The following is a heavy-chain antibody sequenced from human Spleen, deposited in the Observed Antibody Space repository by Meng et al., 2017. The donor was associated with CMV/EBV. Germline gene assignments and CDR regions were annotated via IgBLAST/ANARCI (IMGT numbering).Heavy chain of an antibody. Sequence: SETLSLTCAVYGGSFSGYYWSWIRQPPGKGLGWIGEINHSGSTNYNPSLKSRVTISVDTSKNQFSLKLSSVTAADTAVYYCARRRAYDFWSGYDPRNWFDPWGQGTLVTVSS. CDR1: GGSFSGYY. V-gene: IGHV4-34*01. D-gene: IGHD3-3*01. CDR3: ARRRAYDFWSGYDPRNWFDP. J-gene: IGHJ5*02. CDR2: INHSGST.